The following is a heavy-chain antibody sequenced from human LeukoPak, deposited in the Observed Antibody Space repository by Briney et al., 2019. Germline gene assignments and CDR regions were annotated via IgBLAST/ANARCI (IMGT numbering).Heavy chain of an antibody. J-gene: IGHJ4*02. CDR1: GFTFSSYS. V-gene: IGHV3-21*01. Sequence: GGSLRLSCAASGFTFSSYSMNWVRQAPGKGLEWVSSISSSSSYIYYADSVKGRFTISRDNAKNSLYLQMNSLRAEDTAVYYCARDQGEWELRDYWGQGTLVTVSS. D-gene: IGHD1-26*01. CDR2: ISSSSSYI. CDR3: ARDQGEWELRDY.